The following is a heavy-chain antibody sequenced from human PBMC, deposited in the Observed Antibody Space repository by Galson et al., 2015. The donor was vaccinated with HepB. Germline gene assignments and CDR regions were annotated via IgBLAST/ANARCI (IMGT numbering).Heavy chain of an antibody. CDR1: GFIFRHHA. J-gene: IGHJ5*02. V-gene: IGHV3-23*01. D-gene: IGHD3-16*01. Sequence: SLRLSCAGSGFIFRHHAMAWIRQAPGKGLEWVSGINGRGSTRSYSDAVKGRFSISRDNSKDTVSLQMDSLRPEDTAVYYCVKEGAWFGGDWFDPWGQGALVTVS. CDR3: VKEGAWFGGDWFDP. CDR2: INGRGSTR.